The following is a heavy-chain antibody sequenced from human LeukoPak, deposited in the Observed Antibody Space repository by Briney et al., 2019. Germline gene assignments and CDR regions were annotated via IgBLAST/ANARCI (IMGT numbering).Heavy chain of an antibody. CDR3: ARSKDWNDVGFDY. D-gene: IGHD1-1*01. Sequence: SQTLSLTCTVSGGSISSGSYYWRWIRQPAGKGLEWIGRIYTSGSTNYNPSLKSRVTISVDTSKNQFSLKLSSVTAADTAVYYCARSKDWNDVGFDYWGQGTLVTVSS. CDR1: GGSISSGSYY. CDR2: IYTSGST. J-gene: IGHJ4*02. V-gene: IGHV4-61*02.